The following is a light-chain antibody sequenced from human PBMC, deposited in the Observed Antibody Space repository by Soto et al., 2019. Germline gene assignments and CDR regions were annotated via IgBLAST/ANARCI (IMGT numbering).Light chain of an antibody. CDR1: QSISTW. CDR2: DSS. CDR3: HQYHNFPRT. J-gene: IGKJ1*01. V-gene: IGKV1-5*01. Sequence: DIQMTQFPSTLSASVGDRVTITCRASQSISTWLAWYQQKPGRAPKLLIYDSSSLESGVPSRFSSSGSGTEFSLTISSLQPDDFATYYCHQYHNFPRTFGQGTKVDI.